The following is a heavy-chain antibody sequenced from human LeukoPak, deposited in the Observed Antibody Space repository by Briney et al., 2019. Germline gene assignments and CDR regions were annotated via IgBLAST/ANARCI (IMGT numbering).Heavy chain of an antibody. CDR1: GFTFSTYW. Sequence: GGSLRLSCAASGFTFSTYWMHWVRQVPGKGLVWVSRISPDGTSALYADSVKGRFTISRDNAKSTLYLQMNSLRAEDTAVYYCARVRDDYTYFDCWGQGTLVTVSS. CDR3: ARVRDDYTYFDC. V-gene: IGHV3-74*01. J-gene: IGHJ4*02. D-gene: IGHD4-11*01. CDR2: ISPDGTSA.